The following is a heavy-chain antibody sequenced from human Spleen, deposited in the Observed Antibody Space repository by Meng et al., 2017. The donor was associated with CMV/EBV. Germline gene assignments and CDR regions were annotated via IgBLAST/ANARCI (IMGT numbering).Heavy chain of an antibody. V-gene: IGHV1-46*01. CDR1: GYTFTSYD. Sequence: ASVKVSCKASGYTFTSYDINWVRQATGQGLEWMGIINPSGGSTSYAQKFQGRVTMTRDTSTSTVYMELSSLRSEDTAVYYCARFSRQLSIAAAGDYYGMDVWGQGTTVTVSS. J-gene: IGHJ6*02. CDR2: INPSGGST. CDR3: ARFSRQLSIAAAGDYYGMDV. D-gene: IGHD6-13*01.